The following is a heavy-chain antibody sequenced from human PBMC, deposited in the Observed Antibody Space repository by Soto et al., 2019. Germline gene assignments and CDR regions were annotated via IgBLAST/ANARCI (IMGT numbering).Heavy chain of an antibody. CDR2: IYYSGST. V-gene: IGHV4-59*01. CDR3: ARDGRPGPLPTIFGVVTRTGKGPGYMDV. J-gene: IGHJ6*03. CDR1: GGSISSYY. Sequence: SETLSLTCTVSGGSISSYYWSWIRQPPGKGLEWIGYIYYSGSTNYNPSLKSRVTISVDTSKNQFSLKLSSVTAADTAVYYCARDGRPGPLPTIFGVVTRTGKGPGYMDVWGKGTTVTVSS. D-gene: IGHD3-3*01.